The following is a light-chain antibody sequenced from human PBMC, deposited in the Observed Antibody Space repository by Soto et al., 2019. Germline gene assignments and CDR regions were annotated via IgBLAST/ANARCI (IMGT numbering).Light chain of an antibody. CDR1: SSDVGGYNY. CDR3: SSYTTRSTPSV. Sequence: QSLLTQPASVSGSPGQSISISCTGTSSDVGGYNYVSWYQQHPGKAPKLMIYEVSNRPSGVSNRFSGSKSGNTASLTISGLQAEDEADYYCSSYTTRSTPSVLGTGTKV. CDR2: EVS. V-gene: IGLV2-14*01. J-gene: IGLJ1*01.